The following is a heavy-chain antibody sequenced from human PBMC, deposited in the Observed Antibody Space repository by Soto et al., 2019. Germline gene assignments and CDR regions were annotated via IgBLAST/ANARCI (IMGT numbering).Heavy chain of an antibody. CDR2: ISSSGGST. J-gene: IGHJ4*02. CDR3: AKAQGGSYFDY. CDR1: GFTFSSNA. Sequence: GGSLILSCAASGFTFSSNAMSWVRQAPGKGLEWVSGISSSGGSTYYADSVKGRFTISRDNSKNMLYLQMNNLRAEDTAVYYCAKAQGGSYFDYWGQGTLVTVSS. D-gene: IGHD2-15*01. V-gene: IGHV3-23*01.